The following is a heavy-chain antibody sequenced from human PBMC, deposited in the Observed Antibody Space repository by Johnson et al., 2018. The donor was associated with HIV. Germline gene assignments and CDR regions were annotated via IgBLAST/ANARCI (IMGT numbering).Heavy chain of an antibody. J-gene: IGHJ3*02. V-gene: IGHV3-9*01. CDR1: GFTFDDYA. Sequence: VQLVECGGGLVQPGRSLRLSCAASGFTFDDYAMHWVRQAPGKGLEWVSGISWNSGSIGYADSVKGRFTISRDNAKNSLYLQRNSLRAEDTAVYYCARDLPGDYYDSSGYPRRHDAFDIWGQGTMVTVSS. D-gene: IGHD3-22*01. CDR3: ARDLPGDYYDSSGYPRRHDAFDI. CDR2: ISWNSGSI.